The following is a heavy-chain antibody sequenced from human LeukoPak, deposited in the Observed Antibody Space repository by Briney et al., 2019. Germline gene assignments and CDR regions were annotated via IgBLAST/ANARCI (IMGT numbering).Heavy chain of an antibody. Sequence: GGSLRLSCAASGFTFSSYGMHWVRQAPGKGLEWVAVISYDGSNKYYADSVKGRFTISRDNSKNTLYLQMNSLRAEDTAVYYCAKDFGLWSYYYYGMDVWDQGTTVTVSS. CDR3: AKDFGLWSYYYYGMDV. V-gene: IGHV3-30*18. J-gene: IGHJ6*02. CDR1: GFTFSSYG. CDR2: ISYDGSNK. D-gene: IGHD5-18*01.